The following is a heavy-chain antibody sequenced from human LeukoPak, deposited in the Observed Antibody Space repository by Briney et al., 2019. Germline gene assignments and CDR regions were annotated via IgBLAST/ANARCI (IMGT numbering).Heavy chain of an antibody. V-gene: IGHV3-20*04. CDR1: GFTFDDYG. J-gene: IGHJ4*02. Sequence: GGSLRLSCAASGFTFDDYGMSRVRHAPGKGLEWVSGINWNGGSTGYADSVKGRFTISRDNAKNSLYLQMNSLRAEDTALYYCARGYCSSTSCYFDYWGQGTLVTVSS. CDR2: INWNGGST. CDR3: ARGYCSSTSCYFDY. D-gene: IGHD2-2*01.